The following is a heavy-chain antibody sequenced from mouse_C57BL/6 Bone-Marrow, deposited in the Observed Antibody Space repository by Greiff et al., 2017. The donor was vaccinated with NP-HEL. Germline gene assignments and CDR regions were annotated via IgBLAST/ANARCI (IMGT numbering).Heavy chain of an antibody. CDR1: GFTFSDYY. V-gene: IGHV5-12*01. CDR2: ISNGGGST. Sequence: EVQGVESGGGLVQPGGSLKLSCAASGFTFSDYYMYWVRQTPEKRLEWVAYISNGGGSTYYPETVKGRFTISRDNAKNTLYLHMSRLKSEDTAMYYCVAGDYWGQGTTLTVSS. CDR3: VAGDY. J-gene: IGHJ2*01.